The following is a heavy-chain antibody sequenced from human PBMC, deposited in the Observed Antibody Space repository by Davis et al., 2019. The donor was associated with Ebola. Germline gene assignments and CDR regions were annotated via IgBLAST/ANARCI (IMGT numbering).Heavy chain of an antibody. V-gene: IGHV4-61*08. CDR1: GGSISSGDDY. D-gene: IGHD3-16*01. CDR3: ARDDYDYSYDVDV. J-gene: IGHJ6*02. Sequence: PSETLSLTCTVSGGSISSGDDYWNWIRQPPGKGLEWIGYIYYSGRTNYNPSLKSRVTISIDTSKNQFSLKLTSVNAADTAVYYCARDDYDYSYDVDVWGQGTTVTVSS. CDR2: IYYSGRT.